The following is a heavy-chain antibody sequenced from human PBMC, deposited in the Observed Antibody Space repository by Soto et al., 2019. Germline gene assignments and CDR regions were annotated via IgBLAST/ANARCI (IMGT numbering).Heavy chain of an antibody. D-gene: IGHD3-10*01. CDR3: ATLWFGEFAIGTSYPLDV. J-gene: IGHJ6*02. CDR1: GGSISSGDYY. Sequence: SETLSLSCTVSGGSISSGDYYWSWIRQPPGKGLECIGYIYYSGSTYYNPSLKSRVTISLDTAKNQFSLKLSSVTAADTAVYYCATLWFGEFAIGTSYPLDVWGPGNTV. V-gene: IGHV4-30-4*02. CDR2: IYYSGST.